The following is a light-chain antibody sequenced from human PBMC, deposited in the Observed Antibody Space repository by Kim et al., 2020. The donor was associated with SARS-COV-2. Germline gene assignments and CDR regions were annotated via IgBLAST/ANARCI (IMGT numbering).Light chain of an antibody. V-gene: IGKV3-20*01. J-gene: IGKJ1*01. CDR2: NAF. CDR3: QQYGSGRT. CDR1: QSITNNY. Sequence: EIVLTQSPGTLSLSPGERATVSCRASQSITNNYLAWYQQKPGQAPRLLIYNAFSRFTGIPDRFSGSGSGTDFTLIISRLEPEDFAVYYCQQYGSGRTFGQGTKLEI.